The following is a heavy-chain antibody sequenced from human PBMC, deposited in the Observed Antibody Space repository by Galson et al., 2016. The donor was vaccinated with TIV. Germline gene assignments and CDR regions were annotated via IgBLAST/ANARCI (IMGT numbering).Heavy chain of an antibody. D-gene: IGHD2-2*03. CDR3: ARERGPGYCYYSSCYGYYGMDV. Sequence: SVKVSCKASGYTFSHYYLHWVRQAPGQGLEWMGRNNPKNGATDYALKFQGRVTMTRDTSISIAYMELSSLRSYDKVVYYCARERGPGYCYYSSCYGYYGMDVWGQGTTFTVSS. J-gene: IGHJ6*02. CDR2: NNPKNGAT. CDR1: GYTFSHYY. V-gene: IGHV1-2*05.